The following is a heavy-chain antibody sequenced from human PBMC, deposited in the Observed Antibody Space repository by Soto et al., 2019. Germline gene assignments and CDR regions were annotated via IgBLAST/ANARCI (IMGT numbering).Heavy chain of an antibody. CDR1: GFTFRTYA. CDR3: AKDQSTGEIDY. J-gene: IGHJ4*02. Sequence: GGSLRLSCAASGFTFRTYAMHWVRQAPGKGPEWVAFISYDGSNTYYEDSVKGRFTISRENSKNVLYMQMNSLRPEDTAVYYCAKDQSTGEIDYWGQGTLVTVSS. V-gene: IGHV3-30*18. CDR2: ISYDGSNT.